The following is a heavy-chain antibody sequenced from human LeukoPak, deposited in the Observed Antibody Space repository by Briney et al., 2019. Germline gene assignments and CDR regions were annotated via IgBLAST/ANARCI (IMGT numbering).Heavy chain of an antibody. CDR1: GGTFSSYA. J-gene: IGHJ1*01. D-gene: IGHD4-17*01. CDR2: IIPIFGTA. CDR3: ARDDYGDYTVGSEYFQH. Sequence: SVKVSCKASGGTFSSYAISWVRQAPGQGLEWMGGIIPIFGTANYAQKFQGRVTITADESTSTAYMELSSLRSEDTAEYYCARDDYGDYTVGSEYFQHWGQGTLVTVSS. V-gene: IGHV1-69*13.